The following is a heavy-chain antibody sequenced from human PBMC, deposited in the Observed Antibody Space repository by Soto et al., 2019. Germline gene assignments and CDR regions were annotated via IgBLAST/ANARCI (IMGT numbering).Heavy chain of an antibody. D-gene: IGHD5-12*01. J-gene: IGHJ4*02. CDR1: GFNCGDYS. V-gene: IGHV3-43*01. CDR3: VKDSWRDGYRINSSPAGFDY. Sequence: PGGSRRLSCAASGFNCGDYSMHWVRQVPGKGLEWVSLVSWDGGSTQYADSVKGRFSTSRDNSKNSLYLQMKSLRPEDTALYYCVKDSWRDGYRINSSPAGFDYWGQGTLVTVSS. CDR2: VSWDGGST.